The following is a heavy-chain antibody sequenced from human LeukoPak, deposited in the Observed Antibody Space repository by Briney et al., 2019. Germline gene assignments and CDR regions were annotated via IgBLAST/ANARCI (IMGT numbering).Heavy chain of an antibody. CDR2: ISTTGSTT. J-gene: IGHJ4*02. Sequence: PPGGSLRLSCAASGFTFSSYSLHWVRQAPGKGLEWVSFISTTGSTTYYADSVKGRFTISRDNAKNSLYLQKNSLRAEDTAVYYCARDCSSTSCYRLFDFWGQGTLVTVSS. CDR3: ARDCSSTSCYRLFDF. CDR1: GFTFSSYS. D-gene: IGHD2-2*02. V-gene: IGHV3-48*01.